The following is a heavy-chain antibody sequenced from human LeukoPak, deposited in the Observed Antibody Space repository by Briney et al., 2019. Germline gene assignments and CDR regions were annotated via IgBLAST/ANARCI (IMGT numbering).Heavy chain of an antibody. V-gene: IGHV1-69*05. CDR1: GGTFSSYA. Sequence: GSSVKVSCKASGGTFSSYAISWVRQAPGQGLEWMGRIIPIFGTANYAQKFQGRVTITTDESTSTAYMELSSLRSEDTAVYFCATQPPVLTYQRRFQHWGQGTLVTVSS. J-gene: IGHJ1*01. D-gene: IGHD2-2*01. CDR2: IIPIFGTA. CDR3: ATQPPVLTYQRRFQH.